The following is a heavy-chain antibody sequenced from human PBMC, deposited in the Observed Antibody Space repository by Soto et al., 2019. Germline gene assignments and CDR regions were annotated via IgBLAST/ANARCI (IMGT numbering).Heavy chain of an antibody. CDR1: GFTFSDYY. D-gene: IGHD6-6*01. CDR2: ISSSGSTI. CDR3: ASEQLAKYYYYGMDV. J-gene: IGHJ6*02. V-gene: IGHV3-11*01. Sequence: KTGGSLRLSCAASGFTFSDYYMSWIRKAQGKGLEWVSYISSSGSTIYYADSVKGRFTISRDNAKNSLYLQMNSLRAEDTAVYYCASEQLAKYYYYGMDVWGQGTTVTVSS.